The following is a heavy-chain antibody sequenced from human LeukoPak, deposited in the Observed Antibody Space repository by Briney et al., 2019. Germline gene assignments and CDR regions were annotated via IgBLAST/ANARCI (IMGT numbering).Heavy chain of an antibody. CDR3: ARDSLDGRYHFDY. CDR2: IIPILGIV. CDR1: GGTFSSYA. V-gene: IGHV1-69*04. D-gene: IGHD5-24*01. J-gene: IGHJ4*02. Sequence: SVKVSCKASGGTFSSYAISWVRQAPGQGLEWMGRIIPILGIVKYAQKFQGRVTITADKATSTAYMELSSLRSEDTAVYYCARDSLDGRYHFDYWGQGTLVTVSS.